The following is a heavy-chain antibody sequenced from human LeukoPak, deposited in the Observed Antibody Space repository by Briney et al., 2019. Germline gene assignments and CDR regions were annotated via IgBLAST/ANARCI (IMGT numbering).Heavy chain of an antibody. Sequence: TSSETLSLTCTVSGGSISSIIYYWGWIRQPPGKGLEWIGSIYYSGNTYYNPSLKSRVTISVDTSKNQFSLKLSSVTAADTAVYYCAREVEVVVGPGNYYYYMDVWGKGTTVTISS. CDR2: IYYSGNT. V-gene: IGHV4-39*07. CDR3: AREVEVVVGPGNYYYYMDV. D-gene: IGHD2-15*01. J-gene: IGHJ6*03. CDR1: GGSISSIIYY.